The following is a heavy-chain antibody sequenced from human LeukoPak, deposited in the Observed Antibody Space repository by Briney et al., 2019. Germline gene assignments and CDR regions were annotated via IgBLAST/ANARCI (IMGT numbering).Heavy chain of an antibody. CDR1: GGSISSGTYY. CDR3: ARELDYYDSSGYSTFDY. J-gene: IGHJ4*02. Sequence: SENLSLTCTVSGGSISSGTYYWTWIRQPAGKGLEWIGRIYTSGTPNYNPSLKSRVTISMDTSKNQFSLRLSSVTAADTAVYYCARELDYYDSSGYSTFDYWGQGTLVTVSS. D-gene: IGHD3-22*01. V-gene: IGHV4-61*02. CDR2: IYTSGTP.